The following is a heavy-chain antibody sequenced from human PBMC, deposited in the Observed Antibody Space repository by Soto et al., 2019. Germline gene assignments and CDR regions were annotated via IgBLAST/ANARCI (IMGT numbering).Heavy chain of an antibody. CDR2: INAGNGNT. CDR1: GYTFTSYA. J-gene: IGHJ5*02. D-gene: IGHD4-17*01. Sequence: ASVKVSCKASGYTFTSYAMHWVRQAPGQRLEWMGWINAGNGNTKYSQKFQGRVTITRDTSASTAYMELSSLRSEDTAVYYCARDMTTVTRLQQFDPWGQGILVTVSS. V-gene: IGHV1-3*01. CDR3: ARDMTTVTRLQQFDP.